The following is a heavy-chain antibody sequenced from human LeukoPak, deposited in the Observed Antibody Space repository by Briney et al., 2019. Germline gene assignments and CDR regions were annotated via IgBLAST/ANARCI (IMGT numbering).Heavy chain of an antibody. CDR1: GFIFSNYW. J-gene: IGHJ5*02. Sequence: PGGSLGLSCAASGFIFSNYWMHWVRQAPGEELVWVSRMNTDGSTINYADYVKGRFTISRDNAKNTLYLQMNSLTTEDTAVYYCATAGKYRFDNWGQGILVTVSS. CDR3: ATAGKYRFDN. V-gene: IGHV3-74*01. D-gene: IGHD6-19*01. CDR2: MNTDGSTI.